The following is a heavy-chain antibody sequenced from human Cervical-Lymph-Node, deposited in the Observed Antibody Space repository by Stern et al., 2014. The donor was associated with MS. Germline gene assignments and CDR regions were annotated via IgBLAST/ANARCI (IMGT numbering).Heavy chain of an antibody. V-gene: IGHV5-51*01. J-gene: IGHJ4*02. Sequence: EVQLVESGAEVKKPGESLKISCKGSGYSFTSYWIGWVRQMPGKGLEWMGIIYPGDSDTRYSPSFQGQVTISADKSISTAYLQWSSLKASDTAMYYCARLQVLSMIVVVPLGGFDYWGQGTLVTVSS. CDR2: IYPGDSDT. CDR3: ARLQVLSMIVVVPLGGFDY. D-gene: IGHD3-22*01. CDR1: GYSFTSYW.